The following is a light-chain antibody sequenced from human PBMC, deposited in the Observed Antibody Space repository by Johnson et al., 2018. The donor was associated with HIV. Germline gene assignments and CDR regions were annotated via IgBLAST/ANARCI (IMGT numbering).Light chain of an antibody. CDR3: GTWDNSLNVYV. CDR2: DNN. J-gene: IGLJ1*01. V-gene: IGLV1-51*01. CDR1: SSNIGNNY. Sequence: SVLTQPPSVSAAPGQKLTISCSGSSSNIGNNYVSWYQQLPGRAPKLLIYDNNKRPSGIPDRFSGSKSGASATLDITGLQTGDEADYYCGTWDNSLNVYVFGTGTKVTVL.